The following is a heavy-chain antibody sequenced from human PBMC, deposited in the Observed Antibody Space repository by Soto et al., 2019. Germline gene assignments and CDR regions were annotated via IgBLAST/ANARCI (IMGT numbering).Heavy chain of an antibody. J-gene: IGHJ4*02. CDR3: AMIPYGDYTYYFDY. V-gene: IGHV4-30-4*01. D-gene: IGHD4-17*01. CDR1: GGSISSGDYY. CDR2: IYYSGST. Sequence: SETLSLTCTVSGGSISSGDYYWSWIRQPPGKGLEWIGYIYYSGSTYYNPSLKSRVTISVDTSKNQFSLKLSSVTAADTAVYYCAMIPYGDYTYYFDYWGQGTLVTVSS.